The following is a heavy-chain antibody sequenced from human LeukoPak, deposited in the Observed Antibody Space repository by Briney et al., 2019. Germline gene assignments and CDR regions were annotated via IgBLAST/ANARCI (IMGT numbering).Heavy chain of an antibody. D-gene: IGHD1-1*01. J-gene: IGHJ3*02. CDR1: GGSFSDYY. V-gene: IGHV4-34*01. Sequence: SETLSLTCAVYGGSFSDYYWSWIRQPSGKGLEWIGEIYHSGSTKYNPSLKSRVTMSVDTSKNQFSLRLSSVTAADTAVYYCARGGALWGTITDAFDIWGQGTMVTVSS. CDR2: IYHSGST. CDR3: ARGGALWGTITDAFDI.